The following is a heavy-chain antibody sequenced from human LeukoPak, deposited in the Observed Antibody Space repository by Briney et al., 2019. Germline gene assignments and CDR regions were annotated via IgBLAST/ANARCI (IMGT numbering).Heavy chain of an antibody. CDR2: VDGSGGTT. CDR1: GFTFSSYA. CDR3: ARDFAGDCSSTSCYTLDY. V-gene: IGHV3-23*01. J-gene: IGHJ4*02. Sequence: GSLRLSCAASGFTFSSYAMSWARQAPGQGLEWVSTVDGSGGTTYYADSLKGRFTISRDNSKNTLYLQMNSLRAEDTAVYYCARDFAGDCSSTSCYTLDYWGQGTLVTVSS. D-gene: IGHD2-2*02.